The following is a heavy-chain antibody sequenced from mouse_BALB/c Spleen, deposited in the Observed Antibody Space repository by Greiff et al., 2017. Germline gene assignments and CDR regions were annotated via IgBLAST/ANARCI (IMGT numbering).Heavy chain of an antibody. CDR3: ARRYYRYDKGYAMDD. V-gene: IGHV1-4*02. CDR2: INPSSGYT. D-gene: IGHD2-14*01. CDR1: GYTFTSYT. Sequence: QVQLKESAAELARPGASVKMSCKASGYTFTSYTMHWVKQRPGQGLEWIGYINPSSGYTEYNQKFKDKTTLTADKSSSTAYMQLSSLTSEDSAVYYCARRYYRYDKGYAMDDWGQGTSVTVSS. J-gene: IGHJ4*01.